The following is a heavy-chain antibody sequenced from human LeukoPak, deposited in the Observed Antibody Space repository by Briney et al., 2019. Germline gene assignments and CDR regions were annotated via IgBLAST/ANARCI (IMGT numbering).Heavy chain of an antibody. J-gene: IGHJ4*02. Sequence: PSETLSLTCTVSGGAITGSSYYWGWIRQPPGKGLEWIGSLYYSGSIYYNPSLKSRVSMSADTSKDQFSLKLNSLTAADRAVYYCARQYYDSTGYYYFDYWDQGTLVTVSS. V-gene: IGHV4-39*01. CDR2: LYYSGSI. D-gene: IGHD3-22*01. CDR1: GGAITGSSYY. CDR3: ARQYYDSTGYYYFDY.